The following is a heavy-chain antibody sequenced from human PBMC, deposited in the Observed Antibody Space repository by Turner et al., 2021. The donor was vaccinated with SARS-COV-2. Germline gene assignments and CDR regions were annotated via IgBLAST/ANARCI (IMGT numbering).Heavy chain of an antibody. Sequence: QLQLQESGPGLVRPWETLSLPCPVSGGSISSSSYYWGWIRQPPGKGLEWIGSIYYSGSTYYNPSLKSRVTISVDTSKNQFSLKLSSVTAADTAVYYCATEMATISRYYYYGMDVWGQGTTVTVSS. D-gene: IGHD5-12*01. CDR3: ATEMATISRYYYYGMDV. J-gene: IGHJ6*02. V-gene: IGHV4-39*02. CDR2: IYYSGST. CDR1: GGSISSSSYY.